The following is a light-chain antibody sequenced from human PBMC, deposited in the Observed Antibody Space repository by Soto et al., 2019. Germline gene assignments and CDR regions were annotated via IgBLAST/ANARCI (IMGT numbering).Light chain of an antibody. CDR1: QRISSW. J-gene: IGKJ4*01. CDR3: QHFLSYPLT. CDR2: EAS. V-gene: IGKV1-5*03. Sequence: DIQMTQSPSTLSASVGDRDTITCRASQRISSWLAWYQQKPGKAPKLLIYEASILQSGAPSRFSGSGSGTEFTLTISSLQPDDFATYYCQHFLSYPLTFGGGTKVDI.